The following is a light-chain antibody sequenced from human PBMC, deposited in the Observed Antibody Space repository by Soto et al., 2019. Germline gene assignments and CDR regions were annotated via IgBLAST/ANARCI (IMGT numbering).Light chain of an antibody. Sequence: QSALTQPASLSGSPGQSITISCTGTSSDIGAYDYVSWFQQHPGKAPKLMIYEVSNRPSGVSNRFSGSKSGNAAFLTISGLQADDEADYYCSSYTPTSSPFGTGTKLTVL. J-gene: IGLJ1*01. CDR3: SSYTPTSSP. V-gene: IGLV2-14*01. CDR2: EVS. CDR1: SSDIGAYDY.